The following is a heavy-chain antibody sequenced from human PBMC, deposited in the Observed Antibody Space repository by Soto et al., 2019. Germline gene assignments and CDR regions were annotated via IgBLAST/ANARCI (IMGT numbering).Heavy chain of an antibody. J-gene: IGHJ4*02. V-gene: IGHV1-69*08. CDR3: ARDPGQWLSHSDY. CDR2: IIPILGIA. Sequence: QVQLVQSGAEVKKPGSWVKVACKASGGTFSSYTISWVRQAPGQGLEWMGRIIPILGIANYAQKFQGRVTITADKSTSTAYMELSSLRSEDTAVYYCARDPGQWLSHSDYWGQGTLVTVSS. D-gene: IGHD6-19*01. CDR1: GGTFSSYT.